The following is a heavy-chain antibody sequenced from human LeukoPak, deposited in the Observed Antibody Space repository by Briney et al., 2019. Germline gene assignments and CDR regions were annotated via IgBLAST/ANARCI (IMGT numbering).Heavy chain of an antibody. CDR1: GFTFSSFG. D-gene: IGHD4-17*01. CDR3: AKDASTVTLHADY. V-gene: IGHV3-30*18. CDR2: LSYDGSNR. Sequence: GGSLILSCAASGFTFSSFGMHWVRQAPGKGLEWVAVLSYDGSNRYYADSAKGRFTISRDNSKNTLYLQMNSLRAEDTAVYYCAKDASTVTLHADYWGQGTLVTVSS. J-gene: IGHJ4*02.